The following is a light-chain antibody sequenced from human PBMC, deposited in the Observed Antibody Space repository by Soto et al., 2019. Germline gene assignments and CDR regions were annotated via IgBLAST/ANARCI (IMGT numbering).Light chain of an antibody. CDR2: EDN. Sequence: NFMLTQPHSVSESPGKTVTISCTRSSGSIASNYVQWYQQRPGSAPTTVIYEDNQRPSGVPDWFSGSIDSSSNSASLTISGLKTEDEADYYCQSYDSSNRVFGGGTKLTVL. V-gene: IGLV6-57*03. CDR1: SGSIASNY. CDR3: QSYDSSNRV. J-gene: IGLJ3*02.